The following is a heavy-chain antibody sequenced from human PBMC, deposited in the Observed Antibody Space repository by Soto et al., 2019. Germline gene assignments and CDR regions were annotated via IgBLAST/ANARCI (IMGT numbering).Heavy chain of an antibody. D-gene: IGHD3-22*01. CDR3: ARLGYYFDSTNSVGNY. V-gene: IGHV3-33*01. CDR1: GFMFNTYG. J-gene: IGHJ4*02. Sequence: QVLLVESGGGVVQPGTSLRLSCAASGFMFNTYGMHWVRQAPGKGLEWVAGIWYDGSNKYYADSVKGRFTISRDNSKNTLFLQMNSLRAEDTAVHYCARLGYYFDSTNSVGNYWGQGTLVTVSS. CDR2: IWYDGSNK.